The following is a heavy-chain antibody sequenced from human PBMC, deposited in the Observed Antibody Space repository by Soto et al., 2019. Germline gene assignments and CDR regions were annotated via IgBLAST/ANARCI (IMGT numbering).Heavy chain of an antibody. CDR1: GASITSHY. CDR2: IYYYSGST. CDR3: ARPVGIATADWYFDL. V-gene: IGHV4-59*08. Sequence: QVQLQESGPGLVKPAEALSLTCTVSGASITSHYWSWIRQPPGKGLEWLGYIYYYSGSTDYNPFLNSRLTRSVDTSKTSLSLWLNSVTDADTAVYACARPVGIATADWYFDLWGRGVLVKVSS. J-gene: IGHJ2*01. D-gene: IGHD2-21*01.